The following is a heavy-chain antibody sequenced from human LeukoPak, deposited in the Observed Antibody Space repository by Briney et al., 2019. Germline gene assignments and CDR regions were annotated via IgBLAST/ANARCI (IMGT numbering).Heavy chain of an antibody. Sequence: GGSLRLSCAASGFTSSSHWMSWVRQAPGKGLEWVANIKQDGSEKYYVDSVKGRFTISRDNAKNSLYLQMNSLRAEDTAVYYCARGIAVAGPYDYWGQGTLVTVSS. V-gene: IGHV3-7*03. J-gene: IGHJ4*02. CDR1: GFTSSSHW. CDR3: ARGIAVAGPYDY. CDR2: IKQDGSEK. D-gene: IGHD6-19*01.